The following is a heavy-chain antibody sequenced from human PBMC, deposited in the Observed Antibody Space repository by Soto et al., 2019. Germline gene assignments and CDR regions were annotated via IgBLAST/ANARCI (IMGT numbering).Heavy chain of an antibody. J-gene: IGHJ4*02. CDR2: IIPIFGTA. Sequence: SVKVSCKASGGTFSSYAISWVRQAPGQGLEWMGGIIPIFGTANYAQKFQGRVTVTADESTSTAYMELSSLRSEDTAVYYCANAYYDSSGYYYHFDYWGQGTMVTVSS. D-gene: IGHD3-22*01. V-gene: IGHV1-69*13. CDR3: ANAYYDSSGYYYHFDY. CDR1: GGTFSSYA.